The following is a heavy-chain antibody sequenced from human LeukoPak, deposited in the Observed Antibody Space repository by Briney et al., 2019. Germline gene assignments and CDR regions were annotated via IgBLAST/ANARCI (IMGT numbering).Heavy chain of an antibody. CDR1: GGSISSYY. J-gene: IGHJ4*02. CDR3: ARGTSSGYYYQAGYFDY. V-gene: IGHV4-59*08. D-gene: IGHD3-22*01. CDR2: IYYSGST. Sequence: SETLSLTCTVSGGSISSYYWSWIRQPPGKGLEWIGYIYYSGSTNYNPSLKSRVTISVDTSKNQFSLKLSSVTAADTAVYYCARGTSSGYYYQAGYFDYWGQGTLVTVSS.